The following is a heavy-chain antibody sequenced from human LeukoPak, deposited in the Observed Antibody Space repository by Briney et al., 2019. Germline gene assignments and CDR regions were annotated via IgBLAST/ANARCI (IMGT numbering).Heavy chain of an antibody. CDR1: GFTFSSYG. D-gene: IGHD3-3*01. CDR2: IRYDGSNK. J-gene: IGHJ4*02. V-gene: IGHV3-30*02. Sequence: GGSLRLSCAASGFTFSSYGMHWVRQVPGKGLEWVAFIRYDGSNKYYADSVKGRFTISRDNSKNMLYLQMNSLRAEDTAVYYCAKDIGNDFWSGYYLDYWGQGTLVTVSS. CDR3: AKDIGNDFWSGYYLDY.